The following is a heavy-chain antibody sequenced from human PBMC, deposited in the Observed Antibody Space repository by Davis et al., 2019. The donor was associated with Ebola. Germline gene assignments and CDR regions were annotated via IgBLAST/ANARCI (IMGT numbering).Heavy chain of an antibody. Sequence: PSETLSLTCTVSGGSISSYYWSWIRQPPGKGLEWIGSIYYSGSTYYNPSLKSRVTISVDTSKNQFSLKLSSVTAADTAVYYCAQRYYYDSSGYLWGRGTLVTVSS. CDR1: GGSISSYY. CDR2: IYYSGST. J-gene: IGHJ2*01. CDR3: AQRYYYDSSGYL. D-gene: IGHD3-22*01. V-gene: IGHV4-39*07.